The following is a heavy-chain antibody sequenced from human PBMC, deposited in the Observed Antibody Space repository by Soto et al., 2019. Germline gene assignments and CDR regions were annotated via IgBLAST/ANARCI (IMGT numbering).Heavy chain of an antibody. Sequence: GGSLRLSCAASGFTFSSYSMNWVRQAPGKGLEWVSYISSSSSTIYYADSVKGRFTISRDNAKNSLYLQMNSLRAEDTAVYYCALLGRRGYSYGYGGTYYDYWGQGTLVTVSS. V-gene: IGHV3-48*01. CDR3: ALLGRRGYSYGYGGTYYDY. CDR1: GFTFSSYS. J-gene: IGHJ4*02. D-gene: IGHD5-18*01. CDR2: ISSSSSTI.